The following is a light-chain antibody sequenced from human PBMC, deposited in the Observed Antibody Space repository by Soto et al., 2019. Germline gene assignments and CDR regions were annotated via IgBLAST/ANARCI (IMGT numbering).Light chain of an antibody. Sequence: DIQMTQSPSSVSASVGDRVTITCRASQGISSWLDWYQQKPGKAPKLLIYAASSLQSGVPTRFSGSGSGTDFTLTISSLQPEDFATYYCQQANGFPHTFGPGTKVDIK. CDR3: QQANGFPHT. V-gene: IGKV1D-12*01. CDR2: AAS. CDR1: QGISSW. J-gene: IGKJ3*01.